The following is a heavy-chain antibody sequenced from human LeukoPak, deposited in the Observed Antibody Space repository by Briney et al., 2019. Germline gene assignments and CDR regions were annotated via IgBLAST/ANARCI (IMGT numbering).Heavy chain of an antibody. CDR3: AKIIGSWKFDY. V-gene: IGHV4-4*07. J-gene: IGHJ4*02. D-gene: IGHD6-13*01. Sequence: SETLSLTCTVSGDSISSSSWSWIRQPAGKGLEWIGRFYNSGSTNYNPSLKSRVTMSLDTSKNQFSLKLSSVTAADTAVYYCAKIIGSWKFDYWGQGTLVTVSS. CDR1: GDSISSSS. CDR2: FYNSGST.